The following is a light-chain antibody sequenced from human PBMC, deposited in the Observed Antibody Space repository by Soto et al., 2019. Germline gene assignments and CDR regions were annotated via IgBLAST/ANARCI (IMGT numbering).Light chain of an antibody. CDR3: QQYYSYPFP. CDR2: AAS. Sequence: AIRMTQSPSSFSASTGDRVTITCRASQGISSYLAWYQQKPGKAPKRLIYAASTLQSGVPSRFSGSGSTTDITLTISCLQSDDFATYYCQQYYSYPFPFGPGTKVDIK. V-gene: IGKV1-8*01. J-gene: IGKJ3*01. CDR1: QGISSY.